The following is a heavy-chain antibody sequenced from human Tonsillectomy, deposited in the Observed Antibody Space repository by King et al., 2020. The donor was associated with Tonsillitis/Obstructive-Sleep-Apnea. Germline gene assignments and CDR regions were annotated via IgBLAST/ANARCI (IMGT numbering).Heavy chain of an antibody. CDR1: GYTFTSYG. J-gene: IGHJ6*03. CDR2: ISVFNGDT. V-gene: IGHV1-18*01. D-gene: IGHD1-14*01. Sequence: QLVQSGAEVKKPGASVKVSCKASGYTFTSYGISWVRQAPGQGLEWMGWISVFNGDTNYAQKLQGRVTMTTDTSTSTAYMELRSLRSEDTAVYYCATDGAGPNPPISSHMDVWGKGPPVTVSS. CDR3: ATDGAGPNPPISSHMDV.